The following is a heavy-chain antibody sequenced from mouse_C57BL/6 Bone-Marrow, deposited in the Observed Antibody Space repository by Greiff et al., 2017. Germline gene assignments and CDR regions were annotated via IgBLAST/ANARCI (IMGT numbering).Heavy chain of an antibody. D-gene: IGHD2-3*01. V-gene: IGHV1-82*01. CDR2: IYPGDGDT. Sequence: VQLQQSGPELVKPGASVKISCKASGYAFSSSWMNWVKQRPGKGLEWIGRIYPGDGDTNYNGKFKGKATLTADKSSSTAYMQLSSLTSEDSAVYCCAREGDGRVHYFDYWGQGTTLTVSS. CDR3: AREGDGRVHYFDY. J-gene: IGHJ2*01. CDR1: GYAFSSSW.